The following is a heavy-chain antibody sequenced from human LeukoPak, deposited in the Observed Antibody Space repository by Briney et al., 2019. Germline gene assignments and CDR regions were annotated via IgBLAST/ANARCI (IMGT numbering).Heavy chain of an antibody. CDR1: GGSFSAYY. V-gene: IGHV4-34*01. D-gene: IGHD3-9*01. CDR2: INHSGST. J-gene: IGHJ4*02. CDR3: ARMPVGVALDVLTGYYKPGALDY. Sequence: SETLSLTCAVYGGSFSAYYWTWIRQSPGKGLEWIGEINHSGSTNYNPSLKSRVSISVDPSKNQFSLRLSSVTAADTAVYYCARMPVGVALDVLTGYYKPGALDYWGQGTLVTVSS.